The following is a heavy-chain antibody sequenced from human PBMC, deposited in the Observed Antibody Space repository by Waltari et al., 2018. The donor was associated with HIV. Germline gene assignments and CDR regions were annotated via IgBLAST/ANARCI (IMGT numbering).Heavy chain of an antibody. CDR1: GGSISSYY. Sequence: QVQLQESGPGLVKPSETLSLTCTVSGGSISSYYWSWIRQPPGKGLEWIGYIYYSGSTNYNPSLKSRVTISVDTSKNQFSLKLSSVTAADTAVYYCASGGAVAGSGGSNWFDPWGQGTLVTVSS. CDR2: IYYSGST. D-gene: IGHD6-19*01. V-gene: IGHV4-59*01. J-gene: IGHJ5*02. CDR3: ASGGAVAGSGGSNWFDP.